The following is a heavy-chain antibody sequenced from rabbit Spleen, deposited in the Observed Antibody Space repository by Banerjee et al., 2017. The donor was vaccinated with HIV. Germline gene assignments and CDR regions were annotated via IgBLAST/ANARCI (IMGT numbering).Heavy chain of an antibody. J-gene: IGHJ4*01. Sequence: QSLEESGGDLVKPEGSLTLTCTASGFSFSTSYYMCWVRQAPGKGLEWIACINIVTGKSVYASWAKGRFTMSRTSSTTVTLQMTSLTAADTATYFCARDLVAAIGWNFNLWGPGTLVTVS. CDR1: GFSFSTSYY. CDR3: ARDLVAAIGWNFNL. CDR2: INIVTGKS. V-gene: IGHV1S40*01. D-gene: IGHD5-1*01.